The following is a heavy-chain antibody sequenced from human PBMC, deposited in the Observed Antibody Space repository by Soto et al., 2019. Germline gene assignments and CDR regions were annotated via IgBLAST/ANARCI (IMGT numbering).Heavy chain of an antibody. J-gene: IGHJ5*02. CDR1: ACTFSSYA. D-gene: IGHD4-4*01. V-gene: IGHV1-69*12. Sequence: QVQLVQSGAEVKKPGSSVKVSCKASACTFSSYAISSVRQAPGQGLEWMGGIIPIFGTANYAKKFQGRVKNTAEEPTSTAYRELSSMRSKTTAVYYCARTVTGAGYNWCDPWGKGTLVAVCS. CDR3: ARTVTGAGYNWCDP. CDR2: IIPIFGTA.